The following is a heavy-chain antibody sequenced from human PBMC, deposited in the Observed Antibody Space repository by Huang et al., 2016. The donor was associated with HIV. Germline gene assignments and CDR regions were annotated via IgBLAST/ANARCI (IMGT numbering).Heavy chain of an antibody. CDR1: GFTVSSNY. D-gene: IGHD2-21*02. Sequence: EVQLVESGGGLIQPGGSLRLSCAVSGFTVSSNYMSWVRQAPGEGLWWVSVIHNGGNTYYADSVKGRFAISRDNFKNTLYLQMNSLRAEDTAVYYCAREFCGGDCFRSRDAFDIWGQGTMVTVAS. J-gene: IGHJ3*02. CDR3: AREFCGGDCFRSRDAFDI. CDR2: IHNGGNT. V-gene: IGHV3-53*01.